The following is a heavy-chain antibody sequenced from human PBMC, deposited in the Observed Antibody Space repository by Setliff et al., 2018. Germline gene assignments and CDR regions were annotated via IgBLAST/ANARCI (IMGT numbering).Heavy chain of an antibody. J-gene: IGHJ4*02. D-gene: IGHD3-22*01. CDR2: TKEDGSEK. CDR1: GFTFSSYW. Sequence: GGSLRLSCAASGFTFSSYWMSWVRQVPGKGLEWVANTKEDGSEKYYVDAVKGRFTISRDNAKNTLHLQMNSLRAEDDAVYYCARANYYDSSGYYFDYWGQGTLVTVS. V-gene: IGHV3-7*01. CDR3: ARANYYDSSGYYFDY.